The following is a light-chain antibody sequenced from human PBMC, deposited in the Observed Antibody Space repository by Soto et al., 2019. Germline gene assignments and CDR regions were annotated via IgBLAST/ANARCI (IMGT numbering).Light chain of an antibody. CDR2: DAS. V-gene: IGKV1-33*01. CDR3: QQYDNLPFT. Sequence: DLQMTQSPSSLSASVSDRVTITCQASQDITNYLNWYQQKPGKAPKLLICDASNLEPGVPSRFSGSGSGTDFTFTISSLQPEDIATYYCQQYDNLPFTFGPGTKVDIK. CDR1: QDITNY. J-gene: IGKJ3*01.